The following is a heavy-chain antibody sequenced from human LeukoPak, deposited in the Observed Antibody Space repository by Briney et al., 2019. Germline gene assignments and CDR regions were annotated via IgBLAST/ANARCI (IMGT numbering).Heavy chain of an antibody. CDR1: GFTFSSYA. J-gene: IGHJ3*02. CDR3: ARGVGRMGAFDI. V-gene: IGHV3-30-3*01. CDR2: ISYDGSNK. Sequence: PGGSLRLSCAASGFTFSSYAMHWVRQAPGKGLEWVAVISYDGSNKYYADSVKGRFTISRDNSKNTLYLQMNSLRAEDTAVYYCARGVGRMGAFDIWGQGTMVTVSS. D-gene: IGHD1-26*01.